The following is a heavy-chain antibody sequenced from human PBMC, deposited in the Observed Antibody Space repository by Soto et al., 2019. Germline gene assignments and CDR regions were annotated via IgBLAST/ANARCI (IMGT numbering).Heavy chain of an antibody. V-gene: IGHV1-3*05. CDR3: ARGGAGYYFDY. D-gene: IGHD2-15*01. J-gene: IGHJ4*02. CDR1: GYTFINYA. CDR2: INAGNGDT. Sequence: QVQLVQSGAEEKKPGASVKVSCKASGYTFINYAIHWVRQAPGQRLEWMGWINAGNGDTKYSQKFQGRVTITRDPSANTAYMELSGLRSEGTAVYYCARGGAGYYFDYWGQGTLVTVSS.